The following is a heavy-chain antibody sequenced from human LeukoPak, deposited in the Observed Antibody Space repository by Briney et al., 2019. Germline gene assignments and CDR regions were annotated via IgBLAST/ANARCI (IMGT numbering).Heavy chain of an antibody. D-gene: IGHD3-3*01. CDR3: ASQSWSH. V-gene: IGHV3-30*04. CDR2: ISYDGSNK. J-gene: IGHJ4*02. Sequence: GGSLRLSCAASGFTFSSYAMRWVRQAPGKGLEWVAVISYDGSNKYYADSVKGRFTISRDNSKNTLYLQMNSLRAEDTAVYYCASQSWSHWGQGTLVTVSS. CDR1: GFTFSSYA.